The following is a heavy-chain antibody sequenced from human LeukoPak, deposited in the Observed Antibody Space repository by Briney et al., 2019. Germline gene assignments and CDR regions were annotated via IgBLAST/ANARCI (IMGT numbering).Heavy chain of an antibody. D-gene: IGHD2-15*01. V-gene: IGHV1-69*05. CDR3: AKARGYCSGGSCYSFDY. CDR2: IIPIFGTA. J-gene: IGHJ4*02. Sequence: AASVKVSCKASGGTFSSYAISWVRQAPGQGLEWMGGIIPIFGTANYAQKFQGRVTITTDESTSTAYMELSSLRSEDTAVYYCAKARGYCSGGSCYSFDYWGQGTLVTVSS. CDR1: GGTFSSYA.